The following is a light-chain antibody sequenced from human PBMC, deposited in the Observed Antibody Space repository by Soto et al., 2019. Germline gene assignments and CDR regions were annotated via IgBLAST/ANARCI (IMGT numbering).Light chain of an antibody. CDR1: QSVSRY. CDR2: DAS. Sequence: EIVLTQSPATLSLSPGERATLSCRASQSVSRYLAWYQQKPGQAPGLLIYDASNRATGIPARFSGSGSGTHFTLTISGLDPEDFAVYYCRQRSNWPPITSGQGTRLDIK. CDR3: RQRSNWPPIT. V-gene: IGKV3-11*01. J-gene: IGKJ5*01.